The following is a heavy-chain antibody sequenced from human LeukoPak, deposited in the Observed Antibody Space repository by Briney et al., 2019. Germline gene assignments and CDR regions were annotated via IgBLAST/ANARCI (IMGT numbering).Heavy chain of an antibody. CDR3: ARERNLEIAVAGTIFDY. J-gene: IGHJ4*02. CDR1: GFSVSSKY. V-gene: IGHV3-66*01. D-gene: IGHD6-19*01. CDR2: IYSSGST. Sequence: GSLRLSCAASGFSVSSKYMGWVRQAPGKGLEWVSVIYSSGSTYYADSVKGRFTISRDNSKNTLYLQMNSLRGEVTAVYYCARERNLEIAVAGTIFDYWGQGTLVTVSS.